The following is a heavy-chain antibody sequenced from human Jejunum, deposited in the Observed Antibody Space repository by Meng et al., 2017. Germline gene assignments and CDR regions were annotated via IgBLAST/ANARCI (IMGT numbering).Heavy chain of an antibody. V-gene: IGHV4-4*02. Sequence: GQLQGSGPGLGKPSGTLSLTCAVSGGSISSTNWWSWVRQPPGKGPEWIGDVFHTGSSNYSPSLRSRVTISVDKSKNQFSLNLSSVTAADTAVYFCARRGGAYSTGHFPHFDDWGQGTLVTVSS. CDR3: ARRGGAYSTGHFPHFDD. CDR1: GGSISSTNW. J-gene: IGHJ4*02. D-gene: IGHD6-19*01. CDR2: VFHTGSS.